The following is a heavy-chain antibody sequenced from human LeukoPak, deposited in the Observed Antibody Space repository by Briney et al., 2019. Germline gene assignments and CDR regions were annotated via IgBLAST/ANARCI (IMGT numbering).Heavy chain of an antibody. CDR2: IIPIFGTA. Sequence: GASVKVSCKASGGTFSSYAISWVRQAPGQGLEWMGGIIPIFGTANYAQKFQGRVTITADKSTSTAYMELSSLRSEDTAVYYCARGDCSGGSCYWPFDYWGQGTLVTVSS. V-gene: IGHV1-69*06. CDR3: ARGDCSGGSCYWPFDY. J-gene: IGHJ4*02. D-gene: IGHD2-15*01. CDR1: GGTFSSYA.